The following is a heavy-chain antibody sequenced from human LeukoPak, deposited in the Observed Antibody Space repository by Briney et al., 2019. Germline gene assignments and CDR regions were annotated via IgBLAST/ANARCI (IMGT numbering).Heavy chain of an antibody. CDR2: IYYSGST. J-gene: IGHJ3*01. Sequence: SETLSLTCTVSGDSMSSSHYCWGWIRQPPGKGLEWIGSIYYSGSTYYNPSLKSRVTISVDTSKNHFSLKPNSVTAADTAVYYCAKPSNYYGSATDAFDFWGQGTMVTVSS. V-gene: IGHV4-39*07. CDR3: AKPSNYYGSATDAFDF. D-gene: IGHD3-10*01. CDR1: GDSMSSSHYC.